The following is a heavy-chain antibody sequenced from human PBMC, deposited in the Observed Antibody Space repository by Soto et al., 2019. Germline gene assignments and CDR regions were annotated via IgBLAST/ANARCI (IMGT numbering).Heavy chain of an antibody. CDR2: IRKGGDST. CDR1: GFSFSAYP. V-gene: IGHV3-64*07. Sequence: EVQLVESGGGLVQPGGSLRLSCEASGFSFSAYPRYWSRKAPGKGLEHLSAIRKGGDSTYYADSVKGRFTISRDNSKNTLYLQMGSLRAEDMAVYYCATKEGFDYWGQGTLVTVSS. CDR3: ATKEGFDY. J-gene: IGHJ4*02.